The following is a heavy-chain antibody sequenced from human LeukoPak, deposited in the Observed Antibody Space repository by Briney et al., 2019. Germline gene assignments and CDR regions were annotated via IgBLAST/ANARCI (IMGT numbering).Heavy chain of an antibody. V-gene: IGHV4-59*01. J-gene: IGHJ4*02. CDR1: GVSISSYY. Sequence: SETLSLTCTVSGVSISSYYWSWIRQPPGKGLEWIGYIYYSGSTNYNPSLKSRVTISVDTSKNQFSLKLSSVTAADTAVYYCARGDTGDYGLDYWGQGTLVTVSS. CDR3: ARGDTGDYGLDY. D-gene: IGHD4-17*01. CDR2: IYYSGST.